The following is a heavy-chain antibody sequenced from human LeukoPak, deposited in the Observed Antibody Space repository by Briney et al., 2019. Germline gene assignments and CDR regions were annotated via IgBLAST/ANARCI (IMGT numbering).Heavy chain of an antibody. CDR3: ATRASIFYDSEFV. CDR2: FDPEDGET. Sequence: GASVKVSCKASGYTFTSYGISWVRQAPGKGLEWMGGFDPEDGETIYAQKFQGRVTMTEDTSTDTAYMELSSLRSEDTAVYYCATRASIFYDSEFVWGQGTLVTVSS. J-gene: IGHJ4*02. V-gene: IGHV1-24*01. CDR1: GYTFTSYG. D-gene: IGHD3-22*01.